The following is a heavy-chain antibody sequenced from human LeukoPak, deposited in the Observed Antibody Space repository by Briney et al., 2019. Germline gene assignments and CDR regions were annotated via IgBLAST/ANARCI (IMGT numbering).Heavy chain of an antibody. CDR3: ARDYGYCSGGSCYNEYYFDY. CDR1: EFTFSTYN. Sequence: GGSLRLSCAASEFTFSTYNMNWVRQAPGKGLEWVSSISSASSYIYYADSVKGRFTISRDNAKNSLYLQMNSLRAEDTAVYYCARDYGYCSGGSCYNEYYFDYWGQGTLVTVSS. V-gene: IGHV3-21*06. D-gene: IGHD2-15*01. CDR2: ISSASSYI. J-gene: IGHJ4*02.